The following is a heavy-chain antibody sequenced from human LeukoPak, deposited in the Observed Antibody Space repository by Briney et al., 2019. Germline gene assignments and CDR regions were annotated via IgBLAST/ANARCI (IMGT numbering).Heavy chain of an antibody. CDR3: TRQYYGFWSGDPHAFDI. V-gene: IGHV3-73*01. CDR2: IRSKANSYAT. J-gene: IGHJ3*02. D-gene: IGHD3-3*01. CDR1: GFTFSGSA. Sequence: GGSLRLSCAASGFTFSGSAMHWVRQASGKGLEWVGRIRSKANSYATAYAASVKGRFTISRDDSKNTAYLQMNSLKTEDTAVYYCTRQYYGFWSGDPHAFDIWGQGTMVTVSS.